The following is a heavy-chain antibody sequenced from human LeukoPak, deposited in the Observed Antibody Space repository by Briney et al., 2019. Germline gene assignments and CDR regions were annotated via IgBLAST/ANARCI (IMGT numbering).Heavy chain of an antibody. J-gene: IGHJ4*02. Sequence: PGGSLRLSCAASGFTFSTYWMSWVRQTPEKGLEFVANIKQDGGVKKYMDSLKGRSTISRDNARESLYLEINSLRAEDTALYYCARDTIAVAGTFLYWGQGTLVTVSS. CDR2: IKQDGGVK. CDR1: GFTFSTYW. CDR3: ARDTIAVAGTFLY. V-gene: IGHV3-7*01. D-gene: IGHD6-19*01.